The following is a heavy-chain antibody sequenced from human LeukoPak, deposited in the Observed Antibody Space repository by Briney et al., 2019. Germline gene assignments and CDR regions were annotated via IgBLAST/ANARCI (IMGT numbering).Heavy chain of an antibody. CDR1: GFPFTNAR. V-gene: IGHV3-15*01. J-gene: IGHJ4*02. D-gene: IGHD4-23*01. CDR2: IKSKDDGGTA. CDR3: STLYAGYSVPRDY. Sequence: GGSLRLSCAASGFPFTNARMNWVRQAPGKGLEWVGRIKSKDDGGTADYTAPVKGRLTISRDDSKNTLYLHMNSLKTEDTAIYYCSTLYAGYSVPRDYWGQGTLVTVSS.